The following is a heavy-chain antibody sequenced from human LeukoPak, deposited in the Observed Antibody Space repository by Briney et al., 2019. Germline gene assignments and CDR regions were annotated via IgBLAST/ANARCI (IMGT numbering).Heavy chain of an antibody. V-gene: IGHV3-11*01. Sequence: GGSLRLSCAASRFTFSDYYMSWIRQAPGKGLEWVSYISSSGSTIYYADSVKGRFTISRDNSKNSLYLQMNSLRAEDTAVYYCAREQYYYGSGSYYYYMDVWGKGTTVTVSS. D-gene: IGHD3-10*01. CDR1: RFTFSDYY. CDR2: ISSSGSTI. J-gene: IGHJ6*03. CDR3: AREQYYYGSGSYYYYMDV.